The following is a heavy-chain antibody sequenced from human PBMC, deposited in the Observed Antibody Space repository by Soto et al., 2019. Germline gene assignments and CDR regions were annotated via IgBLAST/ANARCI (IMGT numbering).Heavy chain of an antibody. CDR1: GGSIISTHW. CDR3: ARGPQY. V-gene: IGHV4-4*02. CDR2: IYHNGTT. J-gene: IGHJ4*02. Sequence: SETLSLTCAVSGGSIISTHWWTWVRQSPGKGLEWIGEIYHNGTTNYNPSLKSRLTISVDTSKNHFSLNLTPVTVRDTATYFCARGPQYWGPGKLVTVSS.